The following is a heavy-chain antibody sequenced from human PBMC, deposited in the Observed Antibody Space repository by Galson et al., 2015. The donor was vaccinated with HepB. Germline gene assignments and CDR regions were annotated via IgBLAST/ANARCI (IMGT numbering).Heavy chain of an antibody. J-gene: IGHJ4*02. V-gene: IGHV3-30*02. CDR1: GFTFSNSG. Sequence: SLRLSCAASGFTFSNSGMHWVRQAPGKGLEWEASIRSDGSNNYYAVSVRGRFTISRDNSKNTLYLQMNSLGAEDTSVYYCARDLWDYWGQGTLVTVSS. CDR2: IRSDGSNN. CDR3: ARDLWDY.